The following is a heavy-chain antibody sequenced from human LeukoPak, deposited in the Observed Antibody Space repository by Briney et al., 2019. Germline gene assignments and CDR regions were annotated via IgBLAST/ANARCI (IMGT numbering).Heavy chain of an antibody. CDR3: AKVGVAAAGTGD. CDR1: GFTFSSYS. D-gene: IGHD6-13*01. CDR2: ISSSSNFI. V-gene: IGHV3-21*04. J-gene: IGHJ4*02. Sequence: GGSLRLSCAASGFTFSSYSMNWVRQAPGKGLEWVSSISSSSNFIYYADSVKGRFTISRDNSKNTLYLQMNSLRAEDTAVYYCAKVGVAAAGTGDWGQGTLVTVSS.